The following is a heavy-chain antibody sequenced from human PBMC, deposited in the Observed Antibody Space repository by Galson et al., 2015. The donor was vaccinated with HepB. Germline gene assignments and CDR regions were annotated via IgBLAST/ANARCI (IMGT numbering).Heavy chain of an antibody. J-gene: IGHJ3*02. CDR3: AIKYDFWSGYYHPIDAFDI. V-gene: IGHV5-51*01. CDR1: GYSFTSYW. CDR2: IYPGDSDT. D-gene: IGHD3-3*01. Sequence: QSGAEVKKPGESLKISCKGSGYSFTSYWIGWVRQMPGKGLEWMGIIYPGDSDTRYSPSFQGQVTISADKSISTAYLQWSSLKASDTAMYYCAIKYDFWSGYYHPIDAFDIWGQGTMVTVSP.